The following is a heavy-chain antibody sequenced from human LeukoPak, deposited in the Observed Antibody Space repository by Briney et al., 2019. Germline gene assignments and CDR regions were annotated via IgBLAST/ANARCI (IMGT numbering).Heavy chain of an antibody. D-gene: IGHD2-15*01. J-gene: IGHJ4*02. CDR3: AKAVGYSSDSPCHSPDF. CDR1: GFTFSSYG. Sequence: GGSLRLSCAASGFTFSSYGMHRVRQAPGKGLEWVAVISYDGSNKYYADSVKGRFTISRDNSKKTLYLQMNSLRPEDTALYYWAKAVGYSSDSPCHSPDFWGQGTLVTVSS. CDR2: ISYDGSNK. V-gene: IGHV3-30*18.